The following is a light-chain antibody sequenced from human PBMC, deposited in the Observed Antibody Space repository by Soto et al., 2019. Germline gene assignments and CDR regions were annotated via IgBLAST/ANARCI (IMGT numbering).Light chain of an antibody. CDR2: GIS. CDR3: QSYDSSLSGSI. CDR1: SSNIGAGYD. Sequence: QSVLTQPPSVSGAPGQRVTISCTGSSSNIGAGYDVHWYQQLPGTAPKLLIYGISNRPSGVPDRFSGSNSGTSASLAITGLQAEDEADYYCQSYDSSLSGSIFGGGTKLTVL. V-gene: IGLV1-40*01. J-gene: IGLJ2*01.